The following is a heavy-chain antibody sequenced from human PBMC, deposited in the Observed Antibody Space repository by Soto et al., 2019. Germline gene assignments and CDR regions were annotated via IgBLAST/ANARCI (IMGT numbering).Heavy chain of an antibody. D-gene: IGHD6-13*01. CDR2: ISSSSSYI. J-gene: IGHJ4*02. Sequence: EVQLVESGGGLVKPGGSLRLSCAASGFTFSSYSMNWVRQAPGKGLEWVSSISSSSSYIYYADSVKGRFTISRDNAKNSLYLQMNNLRAEDTAVYCCARGLAAAGTLDYWGQGTLVTVSS. V-gene: IGHV3-21*01. CDR3: ARGLAAAGTLDY. CDR1: GFTFSSYS.